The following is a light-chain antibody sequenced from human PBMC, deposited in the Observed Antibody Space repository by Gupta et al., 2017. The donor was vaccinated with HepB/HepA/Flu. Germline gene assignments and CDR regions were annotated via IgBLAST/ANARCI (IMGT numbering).Light chain of an antibody. CDR2: ENN. Sequence: VSWYQQQLPGTAPKLLIYENNKRPSDIPDRFSGSKSGTSATLGITGLQTGDEADYYGGTWDNSLNEGVFGSGTRVTVL. J-gene: IGLJ1*01. V-gene: IGLV1-51*02. CDR3: GTWDNSLNEGV.